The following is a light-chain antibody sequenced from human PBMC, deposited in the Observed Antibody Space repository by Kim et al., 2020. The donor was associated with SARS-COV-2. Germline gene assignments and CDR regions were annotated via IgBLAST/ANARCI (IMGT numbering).Light chain of an antibody. CDR1: RSVTNS. J-gene: IGKJ5*01. Sequence: CPGERASLSCRDNRSVTNSLAWSQQRPGQSPRLLIHDASAGTAGLPARFTGSGSGTDFTLTISSLEPEDFAIYYRQQRSSWPPTFGQGTRLEIK. V-gene: IGKV3-11*01. CDR2: DAS. CDR3: QQRSSWPPT.